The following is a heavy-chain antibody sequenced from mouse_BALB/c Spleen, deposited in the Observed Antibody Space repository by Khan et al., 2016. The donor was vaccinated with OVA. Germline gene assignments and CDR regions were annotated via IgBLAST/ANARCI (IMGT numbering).Heavy chain of an antibody. Sequence: EVELVESGGDLVKPGGSLKLSCAASGFTFSSYSMSWVRQTPDKRLEWVATISSGGDYTYYPDSVKGRFTISRDDAKKTLYLQMSSLKSEDTAMCYCASHFTESFAYWGQGTLVTVSA. V-gene: IGHV5-6*01. CDR1: GFTFSSYS. CDR2: ISSGGDYT. CDR3: ASHFTESFAY. J-gene: IGHJ3*01.